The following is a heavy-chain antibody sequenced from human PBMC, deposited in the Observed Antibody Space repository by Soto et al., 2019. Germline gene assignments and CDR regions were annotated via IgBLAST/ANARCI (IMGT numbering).Heavy chain of an antibody. J-gene: IGHJ6*02. CDR2: ISGSGGST. CDR3: AKGEREEYYYYGLDV. V-gene: IGHV3-23*01. Sequence: GGSLRLSCAASAFTLSRYAMSWVRQAPGKDLEWVSTISGSGGSTYYADSVKGRLTISRDNSKNTLYLQMNSLRVEDTAVYYYAKGEREEYYYYGLDVWGQGTTVTVSS. D-gene: IGHD1-1*01. CDR1: AFTLSRYA.